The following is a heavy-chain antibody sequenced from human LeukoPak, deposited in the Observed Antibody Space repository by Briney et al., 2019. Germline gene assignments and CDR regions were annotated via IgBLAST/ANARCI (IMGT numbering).Heavy chain of an antibody. CDR3: ARHSNYYDSSDYYEDDAFDI. J-gene: IGHJ3*02. CDR2: IYPGDSDI. D-gene: IGHD3-22*01. Sequence: GESLKISCKGSGYSFTNYWIGWVRQMPGKGLEWMGIIYPGDSDIRYSPSFQGQVTISADKSISTAYLQWSSLKASDTAMYYCARHSNYYDSSDYYEDDAFDIWGQGTMVTVSS. CDR1: GYSFTNYW. V-gene: IGHV5-51*01.